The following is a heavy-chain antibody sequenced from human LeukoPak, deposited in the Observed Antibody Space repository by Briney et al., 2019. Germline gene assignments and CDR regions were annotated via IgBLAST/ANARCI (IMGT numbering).Heavy chain of an antibody. J-gene: IGHJ2*01. V-gene: IGHV4-39*01. Sequence: PSETLSLTCTVSGGSISSSSYYWGWIRQPPGKGLEWIGGIYYSGSTYYNPSLKSRVTISVDTSKNQFSLKLSSVTAADTAVYYCARSPRTTSPRNWYFDLWGRGTLVTVSS. CDR2: IYYSGST. D-gene: IGHD1-14*01. CDR1: GGSISSSSYY. CDR3: ARSPRTTSPRNWYFDL.